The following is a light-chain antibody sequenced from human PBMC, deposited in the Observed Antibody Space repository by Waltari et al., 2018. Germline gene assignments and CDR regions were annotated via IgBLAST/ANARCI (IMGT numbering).Light chain of an antibody. Sequence: QLVLTQSPSASASLGASVKLTCTLSSAHSRHAIAWHQQQPEKGPRYLMRLNSDGSHTKGDGIPDRFSGSSSGAERYLTIASLQSEDEADYYCQTWATGIRVFGGGTKLTVL. CDR1: SAHSRHA. CDR2: LNSDGSH. V-gene: IGLV4-69*01. CDR3: QTWATGIRV. J-gene: IGLJ2*01.